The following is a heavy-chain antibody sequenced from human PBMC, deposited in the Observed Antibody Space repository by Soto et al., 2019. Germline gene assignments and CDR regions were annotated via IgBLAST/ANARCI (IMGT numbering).Heavy chain of an antibody. CDR1: GYTFTGYY. Sequence: ASVKVSCKALGYTFTGYYMHWVRQAPGQGPEWMGRLNPDSGDTIYAQRFQGRVTMTRDTSISTAYMELSSLRSDDTAVYYCARQYTSSSNWFDPWGQGTLVTVSS. CDR2: LNPDSGDT. D-gene: IGHD1-26*01. J-gene: IGHJ5*02. V-gene: IGHV1-2*06. CDR3: ARQYTSSSNWFDP.